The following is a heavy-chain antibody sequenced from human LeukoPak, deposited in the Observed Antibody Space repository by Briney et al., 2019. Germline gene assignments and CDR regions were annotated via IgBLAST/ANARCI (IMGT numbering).Heavy chain of an antibody. CDR2: ISGSGGST. V-gene: IGHV3-23*01. Sequence: GGSLRLSCAASGFTFSSYAMSWVRQAPGKGLEWVSAISGSGGSTYYADSVKGRFTISRDNSKNTLYLQMNSLRAEDTAVYYCAKDPGNDXWSGYLYADYWGQGTLVTVS. CDR1: GFTFSSYA. J-gene: IGHJ4*02. CDR3: AKDPGNDXWSGYLYADY. D-gene: IGHD3-3*01.